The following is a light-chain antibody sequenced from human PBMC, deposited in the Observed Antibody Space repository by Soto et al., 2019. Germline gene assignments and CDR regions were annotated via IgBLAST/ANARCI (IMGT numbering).Light chain of an antibody. CDR3: GSHAGNSNLV. J-gene: IGLJ3*02. V-gene: IGLV2-8*01. CDR1: STDVGAYNY. Sequence: QSVLTQPPSASGSPGQSVTISCTGTSTDVGAYNYVSWYQQHPGKAPKLMIYAVTKRPSGVPDRFSGSKSGNTASLTVSGLQTEDEADYYCGSHAGNSNLVFGGGTKLTVL. CDR2: AVT.